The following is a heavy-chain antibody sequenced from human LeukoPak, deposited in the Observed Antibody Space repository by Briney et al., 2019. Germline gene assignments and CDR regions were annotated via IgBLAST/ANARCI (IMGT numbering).Heavy chain of an antibody. V-gene: IGHV3-23*01. Sequence: GGSLRLSCAASGFTFSSYAMNWVRHAQGKGLEWVSAISGSGGNTYYADSVKGRFTISRDNSKNTLYLQMNSLRAEDTAVYYCAKAGELLDWFDPWGQGTLVTVSS. D-gene: IGHD3-10*01. CDR3: AKAGELLDWFDP. J-gene: IGHJ5*02. CDR1: GFTFSSYA. CDR2: ISGSGGNT.